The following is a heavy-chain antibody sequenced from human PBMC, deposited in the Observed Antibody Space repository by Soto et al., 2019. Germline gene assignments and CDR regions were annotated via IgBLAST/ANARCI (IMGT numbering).Heavy chain of an antibody. J-gene: IGHJ5*02. CDR3: AREVRANLNDFGDYEWFDP. Sequence: QVQLVESGGGVVQPGSSLRLSCAASGFTFSRYGIHWVRQSPGKGLEWVSFISYDGGKTDYVDSVRGRFTISRDNSNNILYLQMRRLRAEDTALYFCAREVRANLNDFGDYEWFDPWGQGTLVTVSS. D-gene: IGHD4-17*01. V-gene: IGHV3-30*03. CDR2: ISYDGGKT. CDR1: GFTFSRYG.